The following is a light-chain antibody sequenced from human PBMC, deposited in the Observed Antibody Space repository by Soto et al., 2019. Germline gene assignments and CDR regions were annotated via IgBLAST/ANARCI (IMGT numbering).Light chain of an antibody. V-gene: IGKV3-15*01. CDR1: QSVSSN. Sequence: EIVLTQSPGTLSLSPGERATLSCRASQSVSSNLACYQQKPGQAPRLLIYGASTRATGIPARFSGSGSGTEFTLTISSLQSEDFAVYYCQQYNNWPRSTFGQGTRLEIK. J-gene: IGKJ5*01. CDR2: GAS. CDR3: QQYNNWPRST.